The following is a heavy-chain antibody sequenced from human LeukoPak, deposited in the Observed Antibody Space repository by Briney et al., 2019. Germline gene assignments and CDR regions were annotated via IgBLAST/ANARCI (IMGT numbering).Heavy chain of an antibody. Sequence: GASVKVSCKASGYTFTSYDINWLRQATGQGLEWMGWMNPNSGNTGYAQKFQGRVTITRNTSISTAYMELSSLRSEDTAVYYCARVNYGDYMTNWFDPWGQGTLVTVSS. J-gene: IGHJ5*02. CDR1: GYTFTSYD. D-gene: IGHD4-17*01. V-gene: IGHV1-8*01. CDR3: ARVNYGDYMTNWFDP. CDR2: MNPNSGNT.